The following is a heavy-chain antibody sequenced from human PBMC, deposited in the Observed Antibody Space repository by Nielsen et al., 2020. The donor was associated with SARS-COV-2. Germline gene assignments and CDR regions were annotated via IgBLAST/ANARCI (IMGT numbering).Heavy chain of an antibody. V-gene: IGHV3-48*02. CDR2: ISSSSSTI. CDR1: GFTFSSYS. CDR3: ARVSLTVPDWWYFDL. D-gene: IGHD7-27*01. Sequence: GESLKISCAASGFTFSSYSMNWVRQAPGKGLEWVSYISSSSSTIYYADSVRGRFTISRDNAKNSLYLQMNSLRDEDTAVYYCARVSLTVPDWWYFDLWGRGTLVTVSS. J-gene: IGHJ2*01.